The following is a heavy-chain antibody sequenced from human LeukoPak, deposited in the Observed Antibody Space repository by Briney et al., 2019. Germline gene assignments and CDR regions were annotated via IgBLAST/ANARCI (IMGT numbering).Heavy chain of an antibody. D-gene: IGHD3-10*01. J-gene: IGHJ4*02. CDR3: ARDPNYYYGSGSDY. CDR2: ISSKAYDETP. Sequence: GRSLRLSCTVSGFTFADNSLTWVRQAPGKGLEWVTSISSKAYDETPKYAASVKGRFTVSRDDSKDTAYLHMNSLKIEDTAVYYCARDPNYYYGSGSDYWGQGTLVTVSS. CDR1: GFTFADNS. V-gene: IGHV3-49*04.